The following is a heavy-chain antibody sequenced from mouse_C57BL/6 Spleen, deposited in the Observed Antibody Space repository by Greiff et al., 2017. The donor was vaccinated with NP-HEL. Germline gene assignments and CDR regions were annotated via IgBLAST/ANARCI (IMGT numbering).Heavy chain of an antibody. V-gene: IGHV1-55*01. J-gene: IGHJ3*01. Sequence: QVQLQQPGAELVKPGASVKMSCKASGYTFTSYWITWVKQRPGQGLEWIGDIYPGSGSTNYNEKFKSKATLTVDTSSSTAYMQLSSLTSEDSAVYYCARKGGQIYYDYSWFAYWGQGTLVTVSA. CDR2: IYPGSGST. D-gene: IGHD2-4*01. CDR3: ARKGGQIYYDYSWFAY. CDR1: GYTFTSYW.